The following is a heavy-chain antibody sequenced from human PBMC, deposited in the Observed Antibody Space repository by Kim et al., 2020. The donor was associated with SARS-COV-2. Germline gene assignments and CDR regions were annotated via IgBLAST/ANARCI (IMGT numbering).Heavy chain of an antibody. Sequence: SETLSLTCAVYGGSFSGYYWSWIRQPPGKGLEWIGEINHSGSTNYNPSLKSRVTISVDTSQNQFSLKLSSVTAADTAVYYWAGGDHITIFGVGYREHACDIWGQGTMVTVSS. D-gene: IGHD3-3*01. CDR1: GGSFSGYY. CDR3: AGGDHITIFGVGYREHACDI. J-gene: IGHJ3*02. CDR2: INHSGST. V-gene: IGHV4-34*01.